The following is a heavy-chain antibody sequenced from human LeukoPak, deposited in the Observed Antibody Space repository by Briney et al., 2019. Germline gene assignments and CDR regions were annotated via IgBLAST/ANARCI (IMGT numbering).Heavy chain of an antibody. J-gene: IGHJ4*02. CDR2: INSDEITT. CDR3: ARGDHYKNREFDY. CDR1: GFTFTNYW. Sequence: GGSLRLSCTASGFTFTNYWIHWVRQAPGKGLVWVSHINSDEITTDYADSVKGRFTISRDNAKNTLYLQMNSLRAEDTAVYYCARGDHYKNREFDYWGQGTLVTVSS. V-gene: IGHV3-74*01. D-gene: IGHD4-11*01.